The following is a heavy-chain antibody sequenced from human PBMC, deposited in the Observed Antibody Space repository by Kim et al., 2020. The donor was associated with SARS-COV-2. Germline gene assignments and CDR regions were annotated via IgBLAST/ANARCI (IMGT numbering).Heavy chain of an antibody. V-gene: IGHV3-48*02. J-gene: IGHJ6*02. CDR3: ARDGGGDQYSSSWYYYYGMDV. CDR2: ISSSSSTI. D-gene: IGHD6-13*01. CDR1: GFTFSSYS. Sequence: GGSLRLSCAASGFTFSSYSMNWVRQAPGKGLEWVSYISSSSSTIYYADSVKGRFTISRDNAKNSLYLQMNSLRDEDTAVYYCARDGGGDQYSSSWYYYYGMDVWGQGPTATVSS.